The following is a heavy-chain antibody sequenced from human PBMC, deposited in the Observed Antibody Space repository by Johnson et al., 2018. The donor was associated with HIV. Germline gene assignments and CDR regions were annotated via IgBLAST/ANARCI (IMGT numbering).Heavy chain of an antibody. CDR1: GFTFSSYV. V-gene: IGHV3-30-3*01. CDR3: ARDKGLGDAFDI. CDR2: ISYDGSNK. D-gene: IGHD3-16*01. J-gene: IGHJ3*02. Sequence: QVQLVESGGGVVQPGESLRLSCAASGFTFSSYVMHWVRQAPGKGLEWVAVISYDGSNKYFADSVKGRFTISRDNSMNTLYLQMNSLRPEDTAVYYCARDKGLGDAFDIWGQGTMVTVSS.